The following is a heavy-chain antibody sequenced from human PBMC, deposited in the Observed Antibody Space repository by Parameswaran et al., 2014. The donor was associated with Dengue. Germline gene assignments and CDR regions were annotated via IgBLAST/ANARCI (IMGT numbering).Heavy chain of an antibody. D-gene: IGHD3-22*01. CDR2: IYHSGST. Sequence: RWIRQPPGKGLEWIGEIYHSGSTNYNPSLKSRVTISVDKSKNQFSLKLSSVTAADTAVYYCARVFDSSGLYYFDYWGQGTLVTVSS. J-gene: IGHJ4*02. V-gene: IGHV4-4*02. CDR3: ARVFDSSGLYYFDY.